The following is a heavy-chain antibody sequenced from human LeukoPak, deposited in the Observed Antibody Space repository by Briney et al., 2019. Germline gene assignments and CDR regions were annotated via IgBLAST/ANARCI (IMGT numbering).Heavy chain of an antibody. CDR2: INPSGGST. Sequence: ASVKVSCKASGGTFSSYAISWVRQAPGQGLEWMGIINPSGGSTSYAQKFQGRVTMTRDTSTSTVYMELSSLRSEDTAVYYCAREGLDGGSYLDYWGQGTLVTVSS. CDR1: GGTFSSYA. V-gene: IGHV1-46*01. CDR3: AREGLDGGSYLDY. J-gene: IGHJ4*02. D-gene: IGHD1-26*01.